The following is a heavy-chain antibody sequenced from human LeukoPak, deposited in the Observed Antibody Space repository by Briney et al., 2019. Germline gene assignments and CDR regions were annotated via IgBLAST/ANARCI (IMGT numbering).Heavy chain of an antibody. Sequence: SETLSLTCTVSGGSVTDYYWSWIRQSPGKGLEWIGYIYYTGTSYNPSLKSRVTISADTSKNQFSLKLISVTAADTAVYYCARLGYGSGSFYMDVWGKGTTVTISS. CDR3: ARLGYGSGSFYMDV. V-gene: IGHV4-59*02. CDR1: GGSVTDYY. J-gene: IGHJ6*03. D-gene: IGHD3-10*01. CDR2: IYYTGT.